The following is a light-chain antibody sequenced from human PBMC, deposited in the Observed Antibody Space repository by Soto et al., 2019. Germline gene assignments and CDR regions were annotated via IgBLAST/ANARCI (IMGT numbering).Light chain of an antibody. V-gene: IGKV2-24*01. Sequence: IVMTQTPLSLPVTLGQPASISCRSNQSLVYSDGYTYLSWLQQRPGQPPRLLIYQVSNRFSGVPDRFSGSGAGTDFTLKISRVEVEDVGVYYCMQGTQIPLTFGPGTKVDI. CDR1: QSLVYSDGYTY. J-gene: IGKJ3*01. CDR2: QVS. CDR3: MQGTQIPLT.